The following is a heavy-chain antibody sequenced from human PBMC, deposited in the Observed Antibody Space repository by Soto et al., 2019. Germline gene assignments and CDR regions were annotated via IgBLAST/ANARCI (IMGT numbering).Heavy chain of an antibody. D-gene: IGHD3-3*01. V-gene: IGHV1-46*01. CDR3: ARDPQRITIFGVVRGGGEYFDY. Sequence: QVQLVQSGAEVKKPGASVKVSCKASGYTFTSYYMHWVRQAPGQGLEWMVIINPSGGSTSYAQKFQGRVTMTRDTSTSTVYMELSSLRSEDTAVYYCARDPQRITIFGVVRGGGEYFDYWGQGTLVTVSS. CDR2: INPSGGST. CDR1: GYTFTSYY. J-gene: IGHJ4*02.